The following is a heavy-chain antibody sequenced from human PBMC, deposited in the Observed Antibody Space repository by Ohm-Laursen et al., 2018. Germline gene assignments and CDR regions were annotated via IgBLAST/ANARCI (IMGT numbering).Heavy chain of an antibody. J-gene: IGHJ4*02. V-gene: IGHV4-59*08. D-gene: IGHD3-3*01. CDR2: IYYSGST. Sequence: GTLSLTCIVSGGYINNYYWSWIRQPPGKGLEWIGYIYYSGSTSYNPSLKSRVTISVDTSKNQFSLKLSSVTAADTAVYYCARRYINNGYYYDDSWGQGTLVTVSS. CDR1: GGYINNYY. CDR3: ARRYINNGYYYDDS.